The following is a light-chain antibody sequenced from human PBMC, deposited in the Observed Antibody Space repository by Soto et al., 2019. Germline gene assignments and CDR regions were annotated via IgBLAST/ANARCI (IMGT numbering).Light chain of an antibody. Sequence: QSVLTQPPSASGSPGQSVAISCTGTSSDVGGYNYVSWYQQHPGKALKLMIYEVNKRPSGVPDRFSGSKSGNTASLTVSGLQDEDEADYYCSSYAGSSNVFGTGTKVTVL. CDR3: SSYAGSSNV. V-gene: IGLV2-8*01. J-gene: IGLJ1*01. CDR2: EVN. CDR1: SSDVGGYNY.